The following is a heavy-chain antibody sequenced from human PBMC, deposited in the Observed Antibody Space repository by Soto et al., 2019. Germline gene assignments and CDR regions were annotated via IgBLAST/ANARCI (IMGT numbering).Heavy chain of an antibody. CDR3: ARVIVVLPAAMNVWFDP. V-gene: IGHV1-69*02. CDR2: IIPILGIA. CDR1: GGTFSSYT. J-gene: IGHJ5*02. D-gene: IGHD2-2*01. Sequence: QVQLVQSGAEVKKPGSSVKVSCKASGGTFSSYTISWVRQAPGQGLEWMGRIIPILGIANYAQKFQGRVTITADKSTSTAYMELSSLRSEDTVVYYCARVIVVLPAAMNVWFDPWGQGTLVTVSS.